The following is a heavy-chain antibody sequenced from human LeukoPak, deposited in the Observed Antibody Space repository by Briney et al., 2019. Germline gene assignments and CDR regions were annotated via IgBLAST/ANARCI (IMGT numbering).Heavy chain of an antibody. J-gene: IGHJ3*02. CDR2: IYTSGST. V-gene: IGHV4-4*09. CDR3: ARTPTPQDAFDI. CDR1: GGSISSYY. Sequence: SETLSLTCTVSGGSISSYYWSWIRQPPGKGLEWIGYIYTSGSTNYIPSLKSRVTISVDTSKNQFSLKLSSVTAADTAVYYCARTPTPQDAFDIWGQGTMVTVSS.